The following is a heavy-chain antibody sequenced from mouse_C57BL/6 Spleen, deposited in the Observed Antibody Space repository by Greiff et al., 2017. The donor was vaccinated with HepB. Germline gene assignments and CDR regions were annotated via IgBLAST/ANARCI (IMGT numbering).Heavy chain of an antibody. J-gene: IGHJ2*01. Sequence: VNVVESGPELVKPGASVKISCKASGYAFSSSWMNWVKQRPGKGLEWIGRIYPGDGDTNYNGKFKGKATLTADKSSSTAYMQLSSLTSEDSAVYFFARGTTVVAPFDYWGQGTTLTVSS. CDR1: GYAFSSSW. CDR3: ARGTTVVAPFDY. D-gene: IGHD1-1*01. V-gene: IGHV1-82*01. CDR2: IYPGDGDT.